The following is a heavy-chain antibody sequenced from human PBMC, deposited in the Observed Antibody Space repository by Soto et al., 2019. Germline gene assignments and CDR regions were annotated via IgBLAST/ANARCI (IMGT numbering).Heavy chain of an antibody. D-gene: IGHD3-9*01. CDR3: ARSPTTQNFDWLLSYYYYMDV. CDR1: GGSISSYY. CDR2: IYYSGST. Sequence: SETLSLTCTVSGGSISSYYWSWIRQPPGKGLEWIGYIYYSGSTNYNPSLKSRVTISVDTSKNQFSLKLSSVTAADTAVYYCARSPTTQNFDWLLSYYYYMDVWGKGTTVTVSS. V-gene: IGHV4-59*01. J-gene: IGHJ6*03.